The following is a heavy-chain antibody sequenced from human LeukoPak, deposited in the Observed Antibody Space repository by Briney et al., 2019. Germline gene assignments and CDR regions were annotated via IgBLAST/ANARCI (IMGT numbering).Heavy chain of an antibody. Sequence: GASVKVSCKASGGTFSSYAISWVRQATGQGLEWMGWINPNSGGTNYAQKFQGRVTMTRDASISTAYMELSRLRSDDTAVYYCARDRMTFITIFGVVDYYYMDVWGKGTTVTVSS. CDR3: ARDRMTFITIFGVVDYYYMDV. CDR1: GGTFSSYA. J-gene: IGHJ6*03. V-gene: IGHV1-2*02. D-gene: IGHD3-3*01. CDR2: INPNSGGT.